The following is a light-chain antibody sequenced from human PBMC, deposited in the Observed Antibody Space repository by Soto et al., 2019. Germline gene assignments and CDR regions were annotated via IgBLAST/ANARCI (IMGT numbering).Light chain of an antibody. V-gene: IGKV1-5*01. J-gene: IGKJ5*01. Sequence: DIQMTQSPSTLSASVGDRVTITCRASQTIDSWLAWYQQKPGRAPKLLIYDSSSLESGVPSRFSGSGSGTDFTLTISGLQPDDFATYYCQQYHTFSIAFGQGTRLEIK. CDR2: DSS. CDR3: QQYHTFSIA. CDR1: QTIDSW.